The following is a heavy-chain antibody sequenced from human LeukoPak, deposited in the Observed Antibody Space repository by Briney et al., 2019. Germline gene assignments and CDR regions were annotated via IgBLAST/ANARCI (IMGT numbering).Heavy chain of an antibody. J-gene: IGHJ4*02. D-gene: IGHD6-13*01. CDR1: GLAFSSYG. CDR3: ASAAGPFDN. V-gene: IGHV3-33*01. CDR2: IWFDGSIK. Sequence: PGGSLRLSCAASGLAFSSYGMHWVRQAPGKGPEWVAVIWFDGSIKYYADSVKDRFTISRDNSKNTLYLQMNSLRAEDTAVYYCASAAGPFDNWGQGTLATVSS.